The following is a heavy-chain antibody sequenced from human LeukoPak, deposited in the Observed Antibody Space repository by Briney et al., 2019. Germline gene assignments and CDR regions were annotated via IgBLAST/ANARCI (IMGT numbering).Heavy chain of an antibody. J-gene: IGHJ5*02. CDR2: IYHSGST. CDR3: ARDLGGWFDP. CDR1: GGSISSGGYY. Sequence: SQTLSLTCTVSGGSISSGGYYWSWIRQPPGKGLEWIGYIYHSGSTYYNPSLKSRVTISVDRSKNQFSLKLSSVTAADTAVYYCARDLGGWFDPWGQGTLVTVSS. D-gene: IGHD3-16*01. V-gene: IGHV4-30-2*01.